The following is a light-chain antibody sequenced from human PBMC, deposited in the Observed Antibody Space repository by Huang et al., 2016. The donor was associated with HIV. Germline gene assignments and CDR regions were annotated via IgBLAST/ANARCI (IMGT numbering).Light chain of an antibody. CDR3: QQGYSTPT. Sequence: DIQMTQSPSSLSASVGDRVTISCRASQSINTYLNWYQQKPGKAPNLLIYASSSLQSGVPSRFSGSGSGTDFTLTISSLQPEDFATYYCQQGYSTPTFGPGTKVDIK. J-gene: IGKJ3*01. CDR1: QSINTY. CDR2: ASS. V-gene: IGKV1-39*01.